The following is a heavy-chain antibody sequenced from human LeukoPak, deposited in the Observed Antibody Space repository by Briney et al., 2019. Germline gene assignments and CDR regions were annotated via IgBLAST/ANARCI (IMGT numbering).Heavy chain of an antibody. CDR1: GDSVSSNSAA. CDR3: ARETITMVRGVIISLRYYYYGMDV. D-gene: IGHD3-10*01. V-gene: IGHV6-1*01. Sequence: SQTLSLTCAISGDSVSSNSAAWNWIRQSPSRGLEWLGRTYYRSKWYNDYAVSVKSRITINPDTSKNQFSLRLNSVTPEDTAVYYCARETITMVRGVIISLRYYYYGMDVWGQGTTVTVSS. CDR2: TYYRSKWYN. J-gene: IGHJ6*02.